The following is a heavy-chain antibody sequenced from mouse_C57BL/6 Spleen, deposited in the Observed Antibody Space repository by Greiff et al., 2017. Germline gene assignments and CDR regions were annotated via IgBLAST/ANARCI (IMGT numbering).Heavy chain of an antibody. CDR3: TREKDDGCPWYFDV. Sequence: EVQLQQSGTVLARPGASVKMSCKTSGYTFTSYWMHWVKQRPGQGLEWIGAIYPGNSDTSYNQKFKGKAKLTAVTSASTAYMELSSLTYEDSAVYYCTREKDDGCPWYFDVWGTGTTVTVSS. J-gene: IGHJ1*03. V-gene: IGHV1-5*01. CDR1: GYTFTSYW. CDR2: IYPGNSDT. D-gene: IGHD2-3*01.